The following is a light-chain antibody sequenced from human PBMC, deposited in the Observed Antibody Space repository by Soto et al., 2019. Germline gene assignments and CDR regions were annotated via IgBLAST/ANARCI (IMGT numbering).Light chain of an antibody. CDR3: QQYGSSPPYT. V-gene: IGKV3-20*01. J-gene: IGKJ2*01. CDR2: GAS. CDR1: QSVSSSY. Sequence: EIVLTQSPGTLSLSPGERATLSCRASQSVSSSYLAWYQQKPGQAPRLLISGASSRATGIPDRFSGSGSGTDCTLTISRLEPEDFAVYYCQQYGSSPPYTFGQGTKLEIK.